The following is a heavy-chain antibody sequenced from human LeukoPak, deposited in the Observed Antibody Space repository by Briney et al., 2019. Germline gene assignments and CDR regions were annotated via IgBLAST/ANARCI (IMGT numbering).Heavy chain of an antibody. CDR1: GFTFSNYN. J-gene: IGHJ4*02. D-gene: IGHD3-10*01. Sequence: PGGSLRLSCAASGFTFSNYNMNWDRQPPGKGLQWVSYISSSSNIIYYADSVKGRFTISRDNAKNSLFLQMNSLRAEDTAVYYCARDFAREFTIDYWGQGTLVTVSS. CDR2: ISSSSNII. V-gene: IGHV3-48*01. CDR3: ARDFAREFTIDY.